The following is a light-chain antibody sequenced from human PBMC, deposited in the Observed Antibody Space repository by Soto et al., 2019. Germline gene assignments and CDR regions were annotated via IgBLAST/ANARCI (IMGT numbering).Light chain of an antibody. V-gene: IGKV3-15*01. CDR2: GAS. Sequence: EIVMTQSPATLSVSPGERATLSCRASQSIASNLAWYQEKPGQAPRLLIYGASTRATASPARFSGSGSGTEFSLTISSLQSEDVAIYYYQQYNNCPPRITFGPGTKVDIK. CDR3: QQYNNCPPRIT. CDR1: QSIASN. J-gene: IGKJ3*01.